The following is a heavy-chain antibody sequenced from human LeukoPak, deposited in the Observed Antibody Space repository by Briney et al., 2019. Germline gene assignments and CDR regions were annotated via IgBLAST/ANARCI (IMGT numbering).Heavy chain of an antibody. V-gene: IGHV4-38-2*01. CDR3: ATYYYGSGSPDYYYYMDV. J-gene: IGHJ6*03. CDR2: IYHSGRP. Sequence: SETLSLTCAVSGYSISSGYYWGWIRQPPGKGLEWIGGIYHSGRPYYNPSLKSRVTLSVDTSKTQFSLKLSSVTAADTAVYYCATYYYGSGSPDYYYYMDVWGKGTTVTVSS. D-gene: IGHD3-10*01. CDR1: GYSISSGYY.